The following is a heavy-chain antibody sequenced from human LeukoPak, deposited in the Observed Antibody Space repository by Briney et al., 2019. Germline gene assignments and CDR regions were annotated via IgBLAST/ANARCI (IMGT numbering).Heavy chain of an antibody. D-gene: IGHD2-21*01. CDR3: ASGGGAPGHLDP. V-gene: IGHV1-2*02. J-gene: IGHJ5*02. CDR1: GGTFSSYA. Sequence: ASVKVSCKASGGTFSSYAISWVRQAPGQGLEWMGWINPNSGGTNYAQKFQGRVTMTRDTSISTAYMELSRLRSDDTAVYYCASGGGAPGHLDPWGQGTLVTVSS. CDR2: INPNSGGT.